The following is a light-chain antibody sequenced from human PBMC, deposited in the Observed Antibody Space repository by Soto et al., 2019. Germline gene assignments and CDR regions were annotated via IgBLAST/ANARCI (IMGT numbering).Light chain of an antibody. J-gene: IGKJ5*01. CDR3: QQYYSYPRIT. V-gene: IGKV1-8*01. CDR2: AAS. Sequence: AIRMTHSPSSFSASTLDIVTITFRASQGISSYLAWYQQKPGKAPKLLIYAASTLQSGVPSRFSGSGSGTDFTLTISCLQSEDFATYYCQQYYSYPRITFGQGTRLEIK. CDR1: QGISSY.